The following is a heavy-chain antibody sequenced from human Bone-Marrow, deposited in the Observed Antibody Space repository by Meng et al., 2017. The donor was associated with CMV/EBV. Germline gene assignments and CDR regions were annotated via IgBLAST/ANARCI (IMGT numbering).Heavy chain of an antibody. CDR2: INPNSGGT. V-gene: IGHV1-2*02. D-gene: IGHD3-3*01. CDR3: ARTGYDFWSGVFDY. Sequence: ASVKVSCKASGYTFTGYYMHWVRQASGQGLEWMGWINPNSGGTNYAQKFQGRVTMTRDTSISTAYMELSRLRSDDTAVYYCARTGYDFWSGVFDYWGQGTLVTVSS. J-gene: IGHJ4*02. CDR1: GYTFTGYY.